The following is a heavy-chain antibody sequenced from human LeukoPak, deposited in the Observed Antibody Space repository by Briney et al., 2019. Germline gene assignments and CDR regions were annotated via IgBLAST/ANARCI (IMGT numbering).Heavy chain of an antibody. J-gene: IGHJ4*02. V-gene: IGHV4-59*01. D-gene: IGHD6-19*01. CDR2: THSNGDT. CDR1: GGSITGYY. CDR3: ARGGWSLDD. Sequence: SETLSLTCIVSGGSITGYYWSWIRQPPGKGLEWISYTHSNGDTNYNPSLKSRVTISVDTSQSQFSLRLNSVTAADAAMYHCARGGWSLDDWGQGSLVAVSS.